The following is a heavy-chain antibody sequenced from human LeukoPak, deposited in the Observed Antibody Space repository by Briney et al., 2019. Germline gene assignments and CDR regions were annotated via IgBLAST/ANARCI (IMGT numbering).Heavy chain of an antibody. V-gene: IGHV1-46*01. Sequence: ASVKVSCKAFGYTFTSNYMHWVRQAPGQGPEWMGVISPSGGSTTYAQKFQGRVTMTRDTSTNTVYMELSSLRSEDTAVYYCARGPSITMVRGGQWYYYMDVWGKGTTVTISS. CDR3: ARGPSITMVRGGQWYYYMDV. J-gene: IGHJ6*03. CDR1: GYTFTSNY. CDR2: ISPSGGST. D-gene: IGHD3-10*01.